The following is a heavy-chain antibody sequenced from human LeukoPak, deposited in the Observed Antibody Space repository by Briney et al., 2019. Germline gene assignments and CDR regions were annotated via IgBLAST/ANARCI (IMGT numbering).Heavy chain of an antibody. D-gene: IGHD3-3*01. Sequence: SETLSLTCTVSGASITSSTYYWAWIRQPPGKGLEWLGKIYYTGNTYYNPSLKSRVTISVDTSKNQFSLKLSSVTAADTAVYYCATLYDFWSGYPVNWFDPWGQGTLVTVSS. CDR3: ATLYDFWSGYPVNWFDP. CDR2: IYYTGNT. V-gene: IGHV4-39*01. J-gene: IGHJ5*02. CDR1: GASITSSTYY.